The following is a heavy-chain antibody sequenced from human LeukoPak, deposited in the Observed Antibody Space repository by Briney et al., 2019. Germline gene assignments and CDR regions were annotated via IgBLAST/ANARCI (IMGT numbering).Heavy chain of an antibody. Sequence: TRGSLRLSCAASGFTVSTNYMTWVRQAPGKGLEWVSVISSAGSTYYADSVKGRFTISRDNSKNTLYLQMNSLREEDTAVYYCASQTTVKYYFDSWGQGTLVTVSS. V-gene: IGHV3-53*01. CDR3: ASQTTVKYYFDS. D-gene: IGHD4-17*01. J-gene: IGHJ4*02. CDR1: GFTVSTNY. CDR2: ISSAGST.